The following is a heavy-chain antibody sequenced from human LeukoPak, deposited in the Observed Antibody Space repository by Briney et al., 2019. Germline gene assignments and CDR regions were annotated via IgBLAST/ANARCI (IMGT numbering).Heavy chain of an antibody. V-gene: IGHV3-74*01. CDR3: ARDSYYDSSGYYSYYFDY. Sequence: GGSLRLSCAASGFTFSSYWMNWVRQAPGKGLVWVSRIASDGSSTTYADSVKGRFSISRDNAKNTLYLQMNSLRAEDTAVYYCARDSYYDSSGYYSYYFDYWGQGTLVTVSS. CDR1: GFTFSSYW. CDR2: IASDGSST. J-gene: IGHJ4*02. D-gene: IGHD3-22*01.